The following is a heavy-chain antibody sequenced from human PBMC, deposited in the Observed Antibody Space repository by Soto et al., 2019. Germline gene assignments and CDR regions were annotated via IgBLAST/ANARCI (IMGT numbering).Heavy chain of an antibody. Sequence: EVQLVDSGGGLVQPGRSLRLSCAASGFSFEEYAMHWVRQSPGKGLEWVAGIGWNSDSLAYADSVKGRFTISRDNAKNSLYLEMKSLRPEDTALYYCAKFLTLFSNMEDTVAFDYWGQGTLVIVSS. D-gene: IGHD5-18*01. CDR1: GFSFEEYA. J-gene: IGHJ4*02. CDR3: AKFLTLFSNMEDTVAFDY. V-gene: IGHV3-9*01. CDR2: IGWNSDSL.